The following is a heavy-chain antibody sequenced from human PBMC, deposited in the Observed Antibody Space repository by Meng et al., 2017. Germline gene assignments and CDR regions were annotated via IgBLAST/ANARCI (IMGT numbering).Heavy chain of an antibody. J-gene: IGHJ4*02. CDR2: INHSGST. Sequence: QVQLQQWGAGLLKPSETLSLPCAVYVGSFSGYYWSWIRQPPGKGLEWIGEINHSGSTNYNPSLKSRVTISVDTSKNQFSLKLSSVTAADTAVYYCACPAKLGYCSGGSCYSFENWGQGTLVTVSS. V-gene: IGHV4-34*01. CDR1: VGSFSGYY. D-gene: IGHD2-15*01. CDR3: ACPAKLGYCSGGSCYSFEN.